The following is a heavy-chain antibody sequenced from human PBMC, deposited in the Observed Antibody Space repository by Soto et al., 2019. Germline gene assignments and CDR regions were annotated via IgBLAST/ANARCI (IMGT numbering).Heavy chain of an antibody. CDR2: ISYDGSNK. D-gene: IGHD3-10*01. CDR3: ARGGLLWFGKLRDPGFDY. Sequence: QVQLVESGGGVVQPGRSLRLSCAASGFTFSSYAMHWVRQAPGKGLEWVAVISYDGSNKYYADSVKGRFTISRDNSKNTLYLQMNSLRAEDTAVYYCARGGLLWFGKLRDPGFDYWGQGTLVTVSS. J-gene: IGHJ4*02. V-gene: IGHV3-30-3*01. CDR1: GFTFSSYA.